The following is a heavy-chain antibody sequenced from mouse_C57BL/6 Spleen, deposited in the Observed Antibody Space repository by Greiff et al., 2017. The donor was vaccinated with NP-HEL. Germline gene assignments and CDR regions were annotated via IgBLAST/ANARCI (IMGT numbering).Heavy chain of an antibody. V-gene: IGHV1-54*01. CDR2: INPGSGGT. CDR1: GYAFTNYL. Sequence: VQLQQSGAELVRPGTSVKVSCKASGYAFTNYLIEWVKQRPGQGLEWIGVINPGSGGTNYNEKFKGKATLTADKSSSTAYMQLSSLTSEDSAVYFCARLYYGSSYDDYWGQGTTLTVSS. J-gene: IGHJ2*01. D-gene: IGHD1-1*01. CDR3: ARLYYGSSYDDY.